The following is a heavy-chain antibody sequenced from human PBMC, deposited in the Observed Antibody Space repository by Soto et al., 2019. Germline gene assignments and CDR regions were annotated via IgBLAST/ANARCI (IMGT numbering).Heavy chain of an antibody. CDR1: GDSSSTSTYS. J-gene: IGHJ5*02. D-gene: IGHD6-19*01. CDR2: IYHSGVT. CDR3: AGMPYTSGLRFDP. V-gene: IGHV4-30-2*01. Sequence: PSETLSRTCSFSGDSSSTSTYSWSWIRQPPGKALEWVGFIYHSGVTSYNPSLKSRVSISLDMSNNQCTLNLRSVTAADTAVYYCAGMPYTSGLRFDPWGPGTLVTVSS.